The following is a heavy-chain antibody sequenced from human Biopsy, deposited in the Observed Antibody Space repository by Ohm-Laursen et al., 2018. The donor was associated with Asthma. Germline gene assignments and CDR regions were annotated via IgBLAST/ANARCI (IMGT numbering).Heavy chain of an antibody. V-gene: IGHV4-39*02. CDR3: ARAVSSSSYWYFDL. J-gene: IGHJ2*01. CDR2: IYYSGRT. Sequence: GTLSLTCIVSGDAMSTSGSYWGWIRQSPGKGLEWISSIYYSGRTYYNPSLESRVTISADTSKNHFSLKVTSVTAADTAVYYCARAVSSSSYWYFDLWGRGDLVTVSS. CDR1: GDAMSTSGSY. D-gene: IGHD6-6*01.